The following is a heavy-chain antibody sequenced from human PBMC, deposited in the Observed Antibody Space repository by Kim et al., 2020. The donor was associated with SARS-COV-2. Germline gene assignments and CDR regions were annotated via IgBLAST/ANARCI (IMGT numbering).Heavy chain of an antibody. CDR1: GFTFSSYD. J-gene: IGHJ3*02. V-gene: IGHV3-64D*08. CDR2: ISSNGGST. CDR3: VKDRGFSDYFYSVDAFDI. D-gene: IGHD3-16*01. Sequence: GGSLRLSCSASGFTFSSYDMHWVRQAPGKGLEYVSAISSNGGSTYYADSVKGRFTISRDNSKNTLYLQMSSLRAEDTAVYYCVKDRGFSDYFYSVDAFDIWGQGTMVTVSS.